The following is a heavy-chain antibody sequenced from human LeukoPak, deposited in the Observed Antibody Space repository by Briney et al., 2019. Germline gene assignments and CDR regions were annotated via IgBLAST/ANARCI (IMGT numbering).Heavy chain of an antibody. D-gene: IGHD6-13*01. J-gene: IGHJ4*02. V-gene: IGHV4-34*01. CDR1: GGSFSGYY. CDR2: INHSGST. Sequence: SETLSLTCAVYGGSFSGYYWSWIRQPPGKGLEWIGEINHSGSTNYNPSLKSRVTISVDTSKNQFSLKLSSVTAADTAVYYCAMEIAAAGTGYWGQGTLVTVSS. CDR3: AMEIAAAGTGY.